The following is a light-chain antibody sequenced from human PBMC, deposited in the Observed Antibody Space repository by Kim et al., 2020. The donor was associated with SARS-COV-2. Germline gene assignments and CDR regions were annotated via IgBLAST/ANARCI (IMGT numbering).Light chain of an antibody. J-gene: IGKJ1*01. CDR2: AAS. Sequence: ASVGDREPITRRGSQDIRNYLAGFQLTPGKAPKLLIYAASALQPGVPSRFSGSGSGTDFTLTVTSLQPEDVATYYCQKCDSAPWTFGQGTKVDIK. CDR3: QKCDSAPWT. CDR1: QDIRNY. V-gene: IGKV1-27*01.